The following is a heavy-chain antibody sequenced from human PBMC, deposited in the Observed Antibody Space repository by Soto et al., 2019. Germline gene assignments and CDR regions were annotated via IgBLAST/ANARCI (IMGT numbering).Heavy chain of an antibody. D-gene: IGHD7-27*01. Sequence: PSETLSLTCTVSGVSISSAAYCWSWIRQSPDKGLEWIGHIYDGGTTYSSPSLKGRVTISADTSETQFSLKLNSVSAADTAVYYCARGPSGDKVDYWGQGIQVTV. V-gene: IGHV4-30-4*01. CDR3: ARGPSGDKVDY. CDR1: GVSISSAAYC. J-gene: IGHJ4*02. CDR2: IYDGGTT.